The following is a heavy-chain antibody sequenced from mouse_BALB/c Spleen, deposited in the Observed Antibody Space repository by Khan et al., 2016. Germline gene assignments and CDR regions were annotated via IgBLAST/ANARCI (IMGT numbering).Heavy chain of an antibody. V-gene: IGHV3-1*02. CDR3: AILYDNYVYTY. CDR1: GYSITSGYS. D-gene: IGHD2-1*01. J-gene: IGHJ3*01. Sequence: EVQLQESGPDLVKPSQSLSLTCTVTGYSITSGYSWHWIRKFPGNKLEWMGYIHYSGNTNYNPSLKSRISITVDTSKNQFFLHLNSVTTEDTATYYCAILYDNYVYTYWGQGTLFTVSA. CDR2: IHYSGNT.